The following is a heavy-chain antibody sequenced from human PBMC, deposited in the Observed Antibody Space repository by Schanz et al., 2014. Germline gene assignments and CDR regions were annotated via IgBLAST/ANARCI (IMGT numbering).Heavy chain of an antibody. CDR1: GFTFSSYA. J-gene: IGHJ4*02. D-gene: IGHD6-13*01. V-gene: IGHV3-11*05. CDR3: AREQIMAAAGLVDY. Sequence: VQLVESGGGLVQPGGSLRLSCAASGFTFSSYAMSWVRQAPGKGLEWVSYISGTTTYTNYADSVKGRFTISRDNAKNSLYLQMNSLRAEDTAVYYCAREQIMAAAGLVDYWGQGTLVTVSS. CDR2: ISGTTTYT.